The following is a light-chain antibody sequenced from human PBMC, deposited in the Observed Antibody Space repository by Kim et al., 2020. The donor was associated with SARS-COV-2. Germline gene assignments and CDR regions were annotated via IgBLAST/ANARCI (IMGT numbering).Light chain of an antibody. J-gene: IGKJ2*01. CDR1: KTISSW. V-gene: IGKV1-5*03. CDR2: NSP. Sequence: DIQMTQSPSTLSASVGDRVTITCRASKTISSWLAWYQQKPGKAPNLLMYNSPTLASGVPSRFSGSGSGTEFTLTISSLQPDDFATYHCQQYNSYSTYTFGQGTKLEI. CDR3: QQYNSYSTYT.